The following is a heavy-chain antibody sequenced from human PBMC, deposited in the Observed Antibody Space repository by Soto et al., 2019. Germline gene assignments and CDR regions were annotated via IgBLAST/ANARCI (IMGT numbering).Heavy chain of an antibody. CDR1: GFTFSDYY. J-gene: IGHJ3*01. Sequence: QVQLVESGGGSVKPGGSLRLSCAASGFTFSDYYMSWIRQAPGKGLEWVSYISFNGGTIYYADSVKGRFTISRDNVENSLYLQRNSLRAEDTAVYYCARESAMTTVTTAVAFDVWGQGTVVTVSS. D-gene: IGHD4-4*01. CDR2: ISFNGGTI. V-gene: IGHV3-11*01. CDR3: ARESAMTTVTTAVAFDV.